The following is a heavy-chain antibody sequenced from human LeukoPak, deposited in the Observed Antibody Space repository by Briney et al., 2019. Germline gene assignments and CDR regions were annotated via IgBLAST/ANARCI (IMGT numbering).Heavy chain of an antibody. J-gene: IGHJ4*02. CDR1: GFTFSSYG. CDR3: AKDEPQWLVRTFFDY. D-gene: IGHD6-19*01. Sequence: GGTLRLSCAASGFTFSSYGMSWVRQAPGKGLEWVSAISGSGGSTYYADSVKGRFTISRDNSKNTLYLQMNSLRAEDTAVYYCAKDEPQWLVRTFFDYWGQGTLVTVSS. CDR2: ISGSGGST. V-gene: IGHV3-23*01.